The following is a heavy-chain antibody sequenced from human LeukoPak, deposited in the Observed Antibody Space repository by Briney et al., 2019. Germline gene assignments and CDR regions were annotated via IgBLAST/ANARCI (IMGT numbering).Heavy chain of an antibody. V-gene: IGHV3-74*01. D-gene: IGHD1-26*01. CDR1: GFSFSGHW. CDR2: ISPTGSTT. J-gene: IGHJ4*02. CDR3: AKSNSGSYHFYFDH. Sequence: PGGSLRLSCTASGFSFSGHWMHWARQLPGKGLVWVSRISPTGSTTSYADSVKGRVTISRDNSKNTLYLQMNSLRAEDTALYYCAKSNSGSYHFYFDHWGQGTLVAVSS.